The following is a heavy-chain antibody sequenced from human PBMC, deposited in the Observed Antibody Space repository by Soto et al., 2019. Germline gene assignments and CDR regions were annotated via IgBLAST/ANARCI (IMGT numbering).Heavy chain of an antibody. J-gene: IGHJ6*02. Sequence: SETLSLTCTVSGGSLSSYYCSWIRQPPGKGLEWIGYIYYSGSTDYNPSLKSRVTISVDTSKNQFSLKLSSVTAADTAVYYCARDATITMVRGVRSDGMDVWGQGTTVTVSS. D-gene: IGHD3-10*01. CDR1: GGSLSSYY. CDR3: ARDATITMVRGVRSDGMDV. V-gene: IGHV4-59*01. CDR2: IYYSGST.